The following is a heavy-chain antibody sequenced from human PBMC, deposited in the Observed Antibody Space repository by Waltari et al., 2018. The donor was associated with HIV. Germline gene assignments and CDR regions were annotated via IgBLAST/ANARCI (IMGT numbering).Heavy chain of an antibody. J-gene: IGHJ3*02. CDR2: IAVSSAYT. V-gene: IGHV3-11*05. D-gene: IGHD4-17*01. CDR3: ARVARGLRQGTFDI. Sequence: QVHLVESGGDLVKPGGSLRLSCVASGLTFSAYYMTWIRQAPGKRLEGVSYIAVSSAYTNYGDSVKGRFTMSRDDAKKSLFLQMNSLRPEDTAVYYCARVARGLRQGTFDIWGQGTMVTVSS. CDR1: GLTFSAYY.